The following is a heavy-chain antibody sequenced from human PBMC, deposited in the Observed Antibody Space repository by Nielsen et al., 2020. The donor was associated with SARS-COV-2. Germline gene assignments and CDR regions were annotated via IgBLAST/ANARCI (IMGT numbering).Heavy chain of an antibody. D-gene: IGHD4-23*01. CDR3: ARGGDTVVTPLDY. Sequence: GGSLRLSCAASGFTFSSYEMNWVRQAPGKGLEWVSYISSSGSTIYYADSVKGRFTISRDNAKNSLNLQMNSLRAEDTAVYYCARGGDTVVTPLDYWGQGTLVTVSS. J-gene: IGHJ4*02. CDR1: GFTFSSYE. CDR2: ISSSGSTI. V-gene: IGHV3-48*03.